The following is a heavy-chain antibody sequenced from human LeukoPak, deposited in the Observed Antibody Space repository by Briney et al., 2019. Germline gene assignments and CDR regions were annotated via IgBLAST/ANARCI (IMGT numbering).Heavy chain of an antibody. CDR3: ARAHSTMVRGRHYYYMDV. CDR2: MYYRGST. J-gene: IGHJ6*03. V-gene: IGHV4-39*07. D-gene: IGHD3-10*01. CDR1: GGSISSSSHY. Sequence: SETLSLTCTVSGGSISSSSHYWGWIRQPPGKGLEWIGSMYYRGSTYHNPPLKSRVTISVDTSKNQFSLKLSSVTAADTAVYYCARAHSTMVRGRHYYYMDVWGKGTTVTVSS.